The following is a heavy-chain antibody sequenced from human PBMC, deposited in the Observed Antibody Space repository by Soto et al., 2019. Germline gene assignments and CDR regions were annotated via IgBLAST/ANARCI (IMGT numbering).Heavy chain of an antibody. J-gene: IGHJ5*02. Sequence: QVRLHESGPGLVKPSETLSLTCTVSGGAINSYYCSWIRQSPGKGLEWLGYIAYSGTTKYNPSLKSRVTISSDTSNNQFSLKLKSVTAADTAVYYCARGGDSRRTGWFYPWGQGTLVTVSS. CDR2: IAYSGTT. CDR1: GGAINSYY. V-gene: IGHV4-59*01. CDR3: ARGGDSRRTGWFYP. D-gene: IGHD6-13*01.